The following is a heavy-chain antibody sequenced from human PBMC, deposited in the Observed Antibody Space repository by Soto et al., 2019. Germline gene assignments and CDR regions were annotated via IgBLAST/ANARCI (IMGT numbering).Heavy chain of an antibody. V-gene: IGHV3-30*18. J-gene: IGHJ6*02. CDR2: ISYDGSNK. D-gene: IGHD3-10*01. CDR3: AKDGRAMVRVYYYGMDV. Sequence: GSLRLSCAASGFTFSSYGMHWVRQAPGKGLEWVAVISYDGSNKYYADSVKGRFTISRDNSKNTLYLQMNSLRAEDTAVYYCAKDGRAMVRVYYYGMDVWGQGTTVTVSS. CDR1: GFTFSSYG.